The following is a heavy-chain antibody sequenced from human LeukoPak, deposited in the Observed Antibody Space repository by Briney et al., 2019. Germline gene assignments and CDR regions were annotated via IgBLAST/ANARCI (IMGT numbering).Heavy chain of an antibody. Sequence: GGSLRLSCAASGFTFSTYNMNWVRQAPGKGLEWVANIKQDESEKFYVDSVKGRFTISRDNAKNSLYLQMNSLRAEDTAVYYCARDRMGIVGATSNWFDPWGQGTLVTVSS. J-gene: IGHJ5*02. CDR3: ARDRMGIVGATSNWFDP. D-gene: IGHD1-26*01. CDR2: IKQDESEK. CDR1: GFTFSTYN. V-gene: IGHV3-7*03.